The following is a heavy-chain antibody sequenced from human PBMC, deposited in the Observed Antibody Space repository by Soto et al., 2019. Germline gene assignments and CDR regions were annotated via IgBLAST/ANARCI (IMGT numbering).Heavy chain of an antibody. J-gene: IGHJ6*02. V-gene: IGHV1-3*01. CDR1: GYTFTGYY. CDR3: GKGYYYGMDV. Sequence: ASVKVSCKASGYTFTGYYIHRVRQAPGQGLEWMGWMNGANGNTKYSQKFQGRVTITRDTSASTAYMELSSLTSEDTAVYYCGKGYYYGMDVWGQGTTVTVSS. CDR2: MNGANGNT.